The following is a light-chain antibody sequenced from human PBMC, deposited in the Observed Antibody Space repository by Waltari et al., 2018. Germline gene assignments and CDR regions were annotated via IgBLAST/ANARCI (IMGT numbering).Light chain of an antibody. Sequence: DIVMTQSPDTPAVPLGERATINCKYSQSVLYSSNNKNYLAWYQQKPGQPPKLLIYWASTRESGVPDRFSGSGSGTDFTLTISSLQAEDVAVYYCQQYYSTPQTFGQGTKVEIK. J-gene: IGKJ1*01. CDR2: WAS. V-gene: IGKV4-1*01. CDR1: QSVLYSSNNKNY. CDR3: QQYYSTPQT.